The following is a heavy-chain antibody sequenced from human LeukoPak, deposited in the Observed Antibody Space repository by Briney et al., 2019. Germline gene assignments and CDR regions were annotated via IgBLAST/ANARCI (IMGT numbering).Heavy chain of an antibody. V-gene: IGHV4-59*01. D-gene: IGHD3-22*01. CDR2: IFTSGSTNYNPT. CDR3: ARSHYFFDSSGYFDAFNI. CDR1: GGSISSYY. J-gene: IGHJ3*02. Sequence: PSETLSLTCTVSGGSISSYYWSWIRQPPGKGLEWIGYIFTSGSTNYNPTNYNPSLKSRVSISVDTSKTHFSLKLSSVTAADAAVYYCARSHYFFDSSGYFDAFNIWGQGTMVTVSS.